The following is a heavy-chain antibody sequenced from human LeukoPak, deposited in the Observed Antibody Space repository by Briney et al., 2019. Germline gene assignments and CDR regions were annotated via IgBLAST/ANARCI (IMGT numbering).Heavy chain of an antibody. CDR3: ARDYYDSSGYYNWFDP. CDR2: IYTSGST. Sequence: SETLSLTCTVSGGPISSYYWSWIRQPAGKGLEWIGRIYTSGSTNYNPSLKSRVTMSVDTSKNQFSLKLSSVTAADTAVYYCARDYYDSSGYYNWFDPWGQGTLVTVSS. J-gene: IGHJ5*02. CDR1: GGPISSYY. D-gene: IGHD3-22*01. V-gene: IGHV4-4*07.